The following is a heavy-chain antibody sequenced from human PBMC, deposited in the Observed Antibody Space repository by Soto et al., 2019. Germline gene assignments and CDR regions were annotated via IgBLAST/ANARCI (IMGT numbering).Heavy chain of an antibody. J-gene: IGHJ5*02. CDR2: INHSGST. D-gene: IGHD6-19*01. Sequence: TLSLTCAVYGGSFSGYYWSWIRQPPGKGLEWIGEINHSGSTNYNPSLKSRVTISVDTSKNQFSLKLSSVTAADTAVYYCASPQGWYSPRLGDWFDPWGQGTLVTVSS. CDR3: ASPQGWYSPRLGDWFDP. V-gene: IGHV4-34*01. CDR1: GGSFSGYY.